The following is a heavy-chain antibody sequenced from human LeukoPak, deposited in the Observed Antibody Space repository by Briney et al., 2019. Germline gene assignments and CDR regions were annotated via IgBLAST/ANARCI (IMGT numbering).Heavy chain of an antibody. D-gene: IGHD2-15*01. Sequence: GGSLRLSCAASGFTFSSNYMSWVRQAPGKGLEWVSVIYSGGSTYYADSVKSRFTISRDNSKNTLYLQMNSLRAEDTAVYYCATDPIARFDYYYGMDVWGQGTTVTVSS. J-gene: IGHJ6*02. CDR3: ATDPIARFDYYYGMDV. CDR1: GFTFSSNY. CDR2: IYSGGST. V-gene: IGHV3-53*01.